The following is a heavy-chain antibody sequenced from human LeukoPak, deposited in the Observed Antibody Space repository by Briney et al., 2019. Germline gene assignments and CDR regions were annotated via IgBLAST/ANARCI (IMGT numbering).Heavy chain of an antibody. D-gene: IGHD3-9*01. V-gene: IGHV4-59*12. CDR2: IYYSGST. CDR3: ARCLWVKRYLGVYYFDY. CDR1: GGSISSYY. J-gene: IGHJ4*02. Sequence: SETLSLTCTVSGGSISSYYWSWIRQPPGKGLEWIGYIYYSGSTNYNPSLKSRVTISVDTSKNQFSLKLSSVTAADTAVYYCARCLWVKRYLGVYYFDYWGQGTLVTVSS.